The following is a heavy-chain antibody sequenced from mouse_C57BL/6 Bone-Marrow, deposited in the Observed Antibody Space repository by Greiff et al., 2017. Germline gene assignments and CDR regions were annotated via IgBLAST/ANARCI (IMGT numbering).Heavy chain of an antibody. CDR3: ARSAVFFDY. CDR1: GYAFTNYW. CDR2: INPGSGGT. V-gene: IGHV1-54*01. Sequence: QVQLQQSGAELVRPGTSVKLSCKASGYAFTNYWIEWVKQRPGQGLEWIGEINPGSGGTNYNEKFKGKATLTADKSSSTAYMQLSSLTSEDSAVYDCARSAVFFDYGGQGTTLTVSS. J-gene: IGHJ2*01.